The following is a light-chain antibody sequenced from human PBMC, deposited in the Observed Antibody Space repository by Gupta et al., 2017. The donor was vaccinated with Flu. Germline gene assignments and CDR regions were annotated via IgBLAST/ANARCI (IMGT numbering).Light chain of an antibody. J-gene: IGKJ5*01. CDR1: QSVSSY. Sequence: IVLTQSPATLSLSPGERATLSCRASQSVSSYLAWYQQKPGQAPRLLIYDASNRATVIPARFSGSGSGTDFTLTISSLEPEDFAVYYCQQRSNWPPITFGQGTRLEMK. CDR2: DAS. CDR3: QQRSNWPPIT. V-gene: IGKV3-11*01.